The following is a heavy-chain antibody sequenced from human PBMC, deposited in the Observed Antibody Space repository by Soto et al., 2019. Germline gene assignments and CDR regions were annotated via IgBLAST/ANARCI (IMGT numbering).Heavy chain of an antibody. Sequence: GESLKISCQGSGYRFSSYWIAWVRQMPGKGLEWMGIIYPGDSDTIYSPSFQGQVTFSVDKSTSTAYLQWSSLKASDTAMYYCARQGSNGAYYYYGMDVWGQGTTVTRLL. CDR2: IYPGDSDT. J-gene: IGHJ6*02. CDR3: ARQGSNGAYYYYGMDV. CDR1: GYRFSSYW. D-gene: IGHD2-8*01. V-gene: IGHV5-51*01.